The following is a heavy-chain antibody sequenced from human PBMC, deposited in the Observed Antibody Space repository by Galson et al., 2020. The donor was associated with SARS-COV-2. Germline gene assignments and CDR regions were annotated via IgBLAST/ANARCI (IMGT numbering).Heavy chain of an antibody. D-gene: IGHD2-2*01. V-gene: IGHV3-13*01. CDR2: IGTAGDT. J-gene: IGHJ6*03. Sequence: GGSLSLSCAASGFTFSSYDMHWVRQATGKGLEWVSAIGTAGDTYYPGSVKGRFTISRENAKNSLYLQMNSLRAGDTAVYYCARARVVPAAIGYYYYYYMDVWGKGTTVTVSS. CDR1: GFTFSSYD. CDR3: ARARVVPAAIGYYYYYYMDV.